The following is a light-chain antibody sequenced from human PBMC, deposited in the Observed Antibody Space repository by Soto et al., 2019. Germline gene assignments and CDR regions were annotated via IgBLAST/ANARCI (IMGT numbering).Light chain of an antibody. CDR2: AAS. CDR1: QGIANH. J-gene: IGKJ3*01. V-gene: IGKV1-27*01. CDR3: HKYKRAPYT. Sequence: DIQMTQSPSSLSASVGDRVTITCRASQGIANHLAWYQQKPGKAPNLLIYAASTLQSGVPSRFSGSGFGTDLTLTISSLQPEDVATYYCHKYKRAPYTFGPGTKVDI.